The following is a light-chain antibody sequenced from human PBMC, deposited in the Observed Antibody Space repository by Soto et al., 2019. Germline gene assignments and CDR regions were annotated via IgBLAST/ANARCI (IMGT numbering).Light chain of an antibody. CDR3: SSYTSSSIDDV. CDR2: EVS. CDR1: SSDVGGYNY. V-gene: IGLV2-14*01. J-gene: IGLJ1*01. Sequence: QSVLTQPASVSGSPGQSITISCTGTSSDVGGYNYVSWYQQHPGKAPKLMIYEVSNRPSGVSNRFSGSKSGNTASLTISGLQDEDEDDYYCSSYTSSSIDDVFGTGTKLTVL.